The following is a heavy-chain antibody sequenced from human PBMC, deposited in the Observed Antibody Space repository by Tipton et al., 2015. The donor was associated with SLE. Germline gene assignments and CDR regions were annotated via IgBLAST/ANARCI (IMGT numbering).Heavy chain of an antibody. D-gene: IGHD3-22*01. Sequence: TLSLTCTVSGDSISNTNYYWGWIRQPPGKGLEWVGTVYYTGNTFYNPSLKSRVTISVDTSKNQFSLNLSSVTAADTAVYYCARDEYRYDTTGYHLLGHFDFWGQGTLVTVSS. CDR1: GDSISNTNYY. V-gene: IGHV4-39*07. J-gene: IGHJ4*02. CDR2: VYYTGNT. CDR3: ARDEYRYDTTGYHLLGHFDF.